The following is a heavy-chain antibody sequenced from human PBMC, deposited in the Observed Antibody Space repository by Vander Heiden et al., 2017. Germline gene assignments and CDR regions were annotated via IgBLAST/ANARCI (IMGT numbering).Heavy chain of an antibody. J-gene: IGHJ5*02. V-gene: IGHV4-39*01. CDR2: IYYSGST. CDR1: GGSISSSSYY. Sequence: QLQLQESGPGLVKPSETLSLTCTVSGGSISSSSYYWGWIRQPPGKGLEWIGSIYYSGSTYHNPSLKSRVTISVDTSKNQFSLKLSSVTAADTAVYYCARRGYCSSTSCYRGYNWFDPWGQGTLVTVSS. D-gene: IGHD2-2*02. CDR3: ARRGYCSSTSCYRGYNWFDP.